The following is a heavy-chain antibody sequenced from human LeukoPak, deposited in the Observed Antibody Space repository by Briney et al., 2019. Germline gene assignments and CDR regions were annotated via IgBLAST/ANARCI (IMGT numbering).Heavy chain of an antibody. D-gene: IGHD2-2*01. J-gene: IGHJ4*02. Sequence: ASVKVSCKVSGYTLTELSMHWVRQAPGQGLEWMGWISAYNGNTNYAQKLQGRVTMTTDTSTSTAYMELRSLRSDDTAVYYCAREGVPAAIGLMDYWGQGTLVTVSS. CDR1: GYTLTELS. CDR2: ISAYNGNT. CDR3: AREGVPAAIGLMDY. V-gene: IGHV1-18*01.